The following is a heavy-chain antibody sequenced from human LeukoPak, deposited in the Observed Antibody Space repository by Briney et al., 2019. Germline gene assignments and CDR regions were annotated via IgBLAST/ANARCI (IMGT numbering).Heavy chain of an antibody. CDR1: GGSISSGGYP. CDR3: ASYYCSGGSCYSGGKNWLGP. Sequence: SETLSLTCTVSGGSISSGGYPWSWIRQPPGKGLEWIGYIYHSGSTYYNPSLKSRVTISVDRSKNQFSLRLSSVTAADTAVYYCASYYCSGGSCYSGGKNWLGPWGQGTLVTVSS. D-gene: IGHD2-15*01. CDR2: IYHSGST. V-gene: IGHV4-30-2*01. J-gene: IGHJ5*02.